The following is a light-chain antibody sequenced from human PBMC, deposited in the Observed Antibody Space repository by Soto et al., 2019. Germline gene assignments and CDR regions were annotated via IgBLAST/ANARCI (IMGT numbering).Light chain of an antibody. J-gene: IGKJ1*01. V-gene: IGKV1-12*01. Sequence: DIQRTQSPSSVSASVGDRVTIACRASQGISSWLAWYQQKPGKAPKLLIYAASSLQSGVPSRFGGSGSGTEFTLTITSLQPDDFATYYCHQYNRFPRTFGQGTKVDI. CDR1: QGISSW. CDR3: HQYNRFPRT. CDR2: AAS.